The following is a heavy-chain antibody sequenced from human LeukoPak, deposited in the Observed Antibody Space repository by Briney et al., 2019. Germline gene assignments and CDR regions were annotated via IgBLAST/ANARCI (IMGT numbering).Heavy chain of an antibody. V-gene: IGHV1-2*02. CDR1: GYTFTGYY. CDR2: INPNTGGT. D-gene: IGHD3-16*01. Sequence: AASVKVSCKASGYTFTGYYMHWVRQAPGQGLEWMGWINPNTGGTKYVQKFQGRVTMTRDTSISTAYMELSRLRFDDTAVYYCARAGVGGLGYWGQGTLVTVSS. J-gene: IGHJ4*02. CDR3: ARAGVGGLGY.